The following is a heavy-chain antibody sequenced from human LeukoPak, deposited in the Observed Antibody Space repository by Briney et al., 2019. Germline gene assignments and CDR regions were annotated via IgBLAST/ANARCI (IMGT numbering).Heavy chain of an antibody. CDR3: ARDIRRVAFDY. J-gene: IGHJ4*02. CDR1: GGSFSSGGYY. Sequence: SQTLSLTCTVSGGSFSSGGYYWSWIRQHPGKGLEWIGYIYYSGSTYYNPSLKSRVTISIDTSKNQFSLKLSSVTAADTAVYYCARDIRRVAFDYWGQGTLVTVSS. D-gene: IGHD3-3*02. V-gene: IGHV4-31*03. CDR2: IYYSGST.